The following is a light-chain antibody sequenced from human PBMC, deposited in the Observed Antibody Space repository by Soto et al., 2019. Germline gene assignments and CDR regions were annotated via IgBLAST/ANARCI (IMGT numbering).Light chain of an antibody. CDR1: TSNIGTNP. V-gene: IGLV1-44*01. CDR3: AAWDDSLNGVV. CDR2: NNN. Sequence: QSVLIQPPSTSGTPGQRVTISCSGSTSNIGTNPVSWYQQLPGTAPKLLIYNNNQWPSGVPDRFSGSKSGTSASLAISGLQSEDEGDYCCAAWDDSLNGVVFGGGTKVTVL. J-gene: IGLJ3*02.